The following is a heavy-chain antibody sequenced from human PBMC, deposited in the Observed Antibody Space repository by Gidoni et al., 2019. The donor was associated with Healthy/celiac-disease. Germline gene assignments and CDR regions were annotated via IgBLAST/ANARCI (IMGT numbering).Heavy chain of an antibody. V-gene: IGHV3-23*01. D-gene: IGHD7-27*01. Sequence: VQLLESGGGLVQTGGSLSLSSAASGFTFSSYAMSWVRQAPGRGRECGAAISVSGGSTSYADSVTGLFTISRDNSNNMLYLQMNSLRAEDPAVYYCAHAWGDCDLPLFDYWGQGTLVTVSS. J-gene: IGHJ4*02. CDR2: ISVSGGST. CDR1: GFTFSSYA. CDR3: AHAWGDCDLPLFDY.